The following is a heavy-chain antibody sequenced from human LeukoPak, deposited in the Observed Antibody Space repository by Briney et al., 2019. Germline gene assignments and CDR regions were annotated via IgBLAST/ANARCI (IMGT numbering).Heavy chain of an antibody. J-gene: IGHJ4*02. CDR1: GFTFSSYW. D-gene: IGHD6-13*01. CDR3: ARRTVVGTLDY. Sequence: GGSLRLSCAASGFTFSSYWMHWVRQAPGKGLVWVSRINSDGSSTSYADSVKGRFTISRDNAKNTLNLQMNSLRAEDTAVYYCARRTVVGTLDYWGQGTLVTVSS. CDR2: INSDGSST. V-gene: IGHV3-74*01.